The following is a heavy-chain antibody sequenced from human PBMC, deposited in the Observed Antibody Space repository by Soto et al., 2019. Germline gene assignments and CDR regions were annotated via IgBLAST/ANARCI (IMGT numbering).Heavy chain of an antibody. CDR1: GYTFNSYG. V-gene: IGHV1-18*01. CDR3: ARGRSWGARDFDN. Sequence: QVQLVQSGGEVTRPGASVRVSCKASGYTFNSYGISWVRQAPGQGLEWMGWISSYNGHTDYARKFQGRVVMTTDISTNTVSMELRDLRSDDTAVYYCARGRSWGARDFDNWGQGTLVTVSS. D-gene: IGHD3-16*01. CDR2: ISSYNGHT. J-gene: IGHJ4*02.